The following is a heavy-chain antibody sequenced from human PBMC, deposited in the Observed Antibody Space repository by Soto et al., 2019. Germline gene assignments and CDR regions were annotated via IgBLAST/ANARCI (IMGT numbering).Heavy chain of an antibody. V-gene: IGHV3-33*01. Sequence: GGSLRLSCAASGFTFSSYGMHWVRQAPGKGLEWVAVIWYDGSNKYYADSVKGRFTISRDNSKNTLYLQMNSLRAEDTAVYYCARDAGPYSSGPGYFDYWGQGTLVTVSS. CDR1: GFTFSSYG. CDR3: ARDAGPYSSGPGYFDY. D-gene: IGHD6-19*01. CDR2: IWYDGSNK. J-gene: IGHJ4*02.